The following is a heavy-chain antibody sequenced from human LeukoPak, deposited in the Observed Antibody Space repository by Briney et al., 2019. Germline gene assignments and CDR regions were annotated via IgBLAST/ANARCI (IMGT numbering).Heavy chain of an antibody. CDR2: IYYSGST. CDR1: GGSISSYY. V-gene: IGHV4-59*01. Sequence: PSETLSLTCTVSGGSISSYYWSWIRQPPGKGLEWIGYIYYSGSTNYNPSLKSRVTISVDTSKNQFSLKLSSVTAADTAVYYCVRGLRFLEWLPPPLFDYWGQGTLVTVSS. CDR3: VRGLRFLEWLPPPLFDY. J-gene: IGHJ4*02. D-gene: IGHD3-3*01.